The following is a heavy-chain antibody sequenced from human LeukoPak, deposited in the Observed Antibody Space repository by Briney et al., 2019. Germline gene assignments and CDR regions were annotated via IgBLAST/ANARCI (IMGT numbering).Heavy chain of an antibody. Sequence: ASVKVSCKASGYTFTGYYMHWVRQAPGQGLEWMGWINPNSGGTNYAQKFQGRVTMTRDTSISTAYMELSRLRSHDTAVYYCARDEYSSSPDFDYWGQGTLVTVSS. J-gene: IGHJ4*02. CDR3: ARDEYSSSPDFDY. CDR1: GYTFTGYY. D-gene: IGHD6-6*01. CDR2: INPNSGGT. V-gene: IGHV1-2*02.